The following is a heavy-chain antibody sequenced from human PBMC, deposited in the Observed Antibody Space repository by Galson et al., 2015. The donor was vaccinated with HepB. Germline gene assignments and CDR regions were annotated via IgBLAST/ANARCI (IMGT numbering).Heavy chain of an antibody. CDR2: ISYDGSNK. V-gene: IGHV3-30*04. CDR3: ARSRQRVLYYFDY. D-gene: IGHD2-15*01. CDR1: GFTSSSYA. J-gene: IGHJ4*02. Sequence: SLRLSCAASGFTSSSYAMHWVRQAPGKGLEWVALISYDGSNKYYADSVKGRFTISRDNSKNTLYLQMDSLRAEDTAVYYCARSRQRVLYYFDYWGQGTLVTVSS.